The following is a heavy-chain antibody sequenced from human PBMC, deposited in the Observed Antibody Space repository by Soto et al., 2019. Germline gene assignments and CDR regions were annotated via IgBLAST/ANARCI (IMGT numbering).Heavy chain of an antibody. CDR1: GFTFSSYA. D-gene: IGHD1-26*01. CDR3: AKRSGSGSSPGAFDI. CDR2: ISGRGGST. J-gene: IGHJ3*02. Sequence: GGSLRLSCAASGFTFSSYAMSWVRQAPGKGLEWVSAISGRGGSTYYADSVKGRFTISRDNSKNTLYLQMNSLRAEDTAVYYCAKRSGSGSSPGAFDIWGQGTMVTVSS. V-gene: IGHV3-23*01.